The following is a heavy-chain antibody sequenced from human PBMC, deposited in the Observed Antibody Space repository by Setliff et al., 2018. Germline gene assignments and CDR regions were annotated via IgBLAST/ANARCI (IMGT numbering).Heavy chain of an antibody. CDR2: INHSGST. V-gene: IGHV4-34*01. D-gene: IGHD2-2*01. CDR1: GGSFSGYC. Sequence: SETLSLTCAVYGGSFSGYCWSWIRQHPGKGLEWMGEINHSGSTNYNPPLKSRVTISVDTSKNQFSLKLSSVTAADSAVYYCARKCRNIVVVPAAGIYYYYYYMDVWGKGTTVTVSS. CDR3: ARKCRNIVVVPAAGIYYYYYYMDV. J-gene: IGHJ6*03.